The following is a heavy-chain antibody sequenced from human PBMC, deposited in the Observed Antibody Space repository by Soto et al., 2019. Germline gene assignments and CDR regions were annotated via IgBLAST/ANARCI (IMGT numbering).Heavy chain of an antibody. J-gene: IGHJ5*02. CDR2: ISGGGDNT. CDR3: AKWSGFGDA. D-gene: IGHD3-10*01. CDR1: GFTFSSYS. V-gene: IGHV3-23*01. Sequence: GGSLRLSCAASGFTFSSYSMTWVRQAPGKGLEWVSDISGGGDNTYYADSVKGRFTISRDNSKSTLYLQLNSLRAEDTALYYCAKWSGFGDAWGQGTLVTVSS.